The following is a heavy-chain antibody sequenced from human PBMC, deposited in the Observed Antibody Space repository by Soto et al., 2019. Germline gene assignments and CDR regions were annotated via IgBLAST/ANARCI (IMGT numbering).Heavy chain of an antibody. CDR3: AKDSLGDYDSSSGWSNRGYFDY. V-gene: IGHV3-30*18. D-gene: IGHD6-19*01. CDR1: GFTFSSYG. J-gene: IGHJ4*02. CDR2: ISYDGSNK. Sequence: QVQLVESGGGVVQPGRSLRLSCAASGFTFSSYGMHWVRQAPGKGLEWVAVISYDGSNKYYADSVKGRFTISRDNSKNTLYLQMNSLRAEDTAVYYCAKDSLGDYDSSSGWSNRGYFDYWVQGPLVTVSS.